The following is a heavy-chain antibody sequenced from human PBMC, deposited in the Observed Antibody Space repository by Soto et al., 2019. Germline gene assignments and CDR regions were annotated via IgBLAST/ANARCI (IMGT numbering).Heavy chain of an antibody. CDR2: VSHDGRNT. CDR3: AKGGRQWLVTSDFNY. Sequence: VQLVESGGGVVQPGRSLRLSCAASGFTFSDYAMHWVRQAPGKGLEWVAVVSHDGRNTHYADSVKGRFTISGDSSKNTVSLEMTSLRAEYTAVYYCAKGGRQWLVTSDFNYWGQGALVSVSS. CDR1: GFTFSDYA. V-gene: IGHV3-30*18. J-gene: IGHJ4*02. D-gene: IGHD6-19*01.